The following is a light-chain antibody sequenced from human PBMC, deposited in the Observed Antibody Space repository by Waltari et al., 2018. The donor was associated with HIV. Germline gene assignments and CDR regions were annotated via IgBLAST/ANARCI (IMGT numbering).Light chain of an antibody. CDR2: EVS. V-gene: IGLV2-8*01. CDR3: SAYAGNNNYV. J-gene: IGLJ1*01. CDR1: SSDVGGYVY. Sequence: QSALTQPPSASGSPGQSVTIPCPGTSSDVGGYVYASWYLQHPGTASKLMIYEVSARPSGVPDRFSSSKSGNTASLTVSGLQAEDEADYYCSAYAGNNNYVFGTGTKVTVL.